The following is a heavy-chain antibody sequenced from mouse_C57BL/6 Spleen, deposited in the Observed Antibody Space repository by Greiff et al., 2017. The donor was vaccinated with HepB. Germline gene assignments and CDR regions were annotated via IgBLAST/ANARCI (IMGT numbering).Heavy chain of an antibody. CDR1: GYAFTNYL. V-gene: IGHV1-54*01. Sequence: VQLQQSGAELVRPGTSVKVSCKASGYAFTNYLIEWVKQRPGQGLEWIGVINPGSGGTNYNEKFKGKATLTADKSSSTAYMQLSSLTSEDSAVYFCARGEAYWYFDVWAQGPRSPSPQ. D-gene: IGHD3-2*02. CDR2: INPGSGGT. J-gene: IGHJ1*03. CDR3: ARGEAYWYFDV.